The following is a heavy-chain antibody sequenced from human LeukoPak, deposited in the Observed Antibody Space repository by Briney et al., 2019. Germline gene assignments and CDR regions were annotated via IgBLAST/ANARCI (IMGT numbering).Heavy chain of an antibody. CDR2: MNPNSGNT. CDR1: GYTFTSYD. CDR3: ARVEFTSGYSHIY. J-gene: IGHJ4*02. Sequence: ASVKVSCKASGYTFTSYDINWVRQATGQGLEWMGWMNPNSGNTGYAQKFQGRVTMTRNIFISTAYMELSNLRSEDTAVYYCARVEFTSGYSHIYWGQGTLATVSS. V-gene: IGHV1-8*01. D-gene: IGHD5-12*01.